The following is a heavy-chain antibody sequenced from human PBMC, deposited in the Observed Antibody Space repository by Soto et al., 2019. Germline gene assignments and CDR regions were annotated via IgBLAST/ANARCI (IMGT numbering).Heavy chain of an antibody. CDR2: ISYDGSNK. CDR1: GFTFSSYG. V-gene: IGHV3-30*18. D-gene: IGHD6-19*01. CDR3: AKDHRRIAVAAPLGP. Sequence: QVQLVESGGGVVQPGRSLRLSCAASGFTFSSYGMHWVRQAPGKGLEWVAVISYDGSNKDYADSVKGRFTISRDNSKNTLYLQMNSLRAEDTAVYYCAKDHRRIAVAAPLGPWGQGTLVTVSS. J-gene: IGHJ5*02.